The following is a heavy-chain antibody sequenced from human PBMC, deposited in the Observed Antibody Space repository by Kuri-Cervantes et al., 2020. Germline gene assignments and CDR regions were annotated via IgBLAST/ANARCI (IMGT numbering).Heavy chain of an antibody. CDR2: VYFSGNT. D-gene: IGHD5-12*01. Sequence: GSLRLSCTVSGGSINSGHYNWGWIRQPPGKGLEWIGSVYFSGNTYYNPSLRSRVTISVDTSKNQFSLKLSSVTAADTAVYYCARENDYSSGYDWDYYYYGMDVWGQGTTVTVSS. CDR1: GGSINSGHYN. V-gene: IGHV4-39*02. J-gene: IGHJ6*02. CDR3: ARENDYSSGYDWDYYYYGMDV.